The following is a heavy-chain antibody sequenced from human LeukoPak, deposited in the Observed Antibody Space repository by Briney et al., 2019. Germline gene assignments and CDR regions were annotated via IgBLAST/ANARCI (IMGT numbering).Heavy chain of an antibody. CDR3: ARDGYCSGPSCYNFEY. CDR2: IIPIFGTP. CDR1: GYTFTGYY. D-gene: IGHD2-2*02. V-gene: IGHV1-69*13. J-gene: IGHJ4*02. Sequence: ASVKVSCKASGYTFTGYYMHWVRQAPGQGLEWMGGIIPIFGTPNYAQKFQGRVTITADGSTSTAYMELSRLKSEDTAFYYCARDGYCSGPSCYNFEYWGQGTLVTVSS.